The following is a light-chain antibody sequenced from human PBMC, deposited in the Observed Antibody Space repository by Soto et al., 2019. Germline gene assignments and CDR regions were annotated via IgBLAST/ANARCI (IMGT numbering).Light chain of an antibody. CDR3: QQYSGSPPRT. J-gene: IGKJ1*01. CDR2: ETS. V-gene: IGKV3-20*01. CDR1: QTIVSTY. Sequence: EVVLTQSPGTLSLSPGERATLYCRTSQTIVSTYLAWYQQKAGQAPRLLMYETSSRATAIPDRFSGSGSGTDFTLTISSVEPEDFAIYYCQQYSGSPPRTFGQGTKVEIK.